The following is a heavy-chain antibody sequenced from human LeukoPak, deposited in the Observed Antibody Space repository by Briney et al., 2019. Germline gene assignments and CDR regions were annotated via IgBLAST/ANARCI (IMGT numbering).Heavy chain of an antibody. D-gene: IGHD5-18*01. CDR2: IHPNSGGT. V-gene: IGHV1-2*02. Sequence: ASVTVSCKASGYTFTGYYIHWVRQAPGQGLEWMGWIHPNSGGTKYAQKFQGRVTMTRDTSINTAYMEMSRLRSDDTAVYYCARVDGYSYGNWGQGTLVTVSS. J-gene: IGHJ1*01. CDR3: ARVDGYSYGN. CDR1: GYTFTGYY.